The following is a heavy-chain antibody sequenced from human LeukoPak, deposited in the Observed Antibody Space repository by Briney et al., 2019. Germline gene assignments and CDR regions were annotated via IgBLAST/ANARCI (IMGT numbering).Heavy chain of an antibody. CDR2: IYHNGRT. D-gene: IGHD3-22*01. CDR3: ARANHMYYDSSGYPRYFDY. V-gene: IGHV4-4*02. Sequence: PSGTLSLTCAVSGDSISSSIWWSWVRQPPGKGLEWIGEIYHNGRTNYNPSLKSRVTISVDTSKNQFSLKLSSVTAADTAVYYCARANHMYYDSSGYPRYFDYWGQGTLVTVSS. CDR1: GDSISSSIW. J-gene: IGHJ4*02.